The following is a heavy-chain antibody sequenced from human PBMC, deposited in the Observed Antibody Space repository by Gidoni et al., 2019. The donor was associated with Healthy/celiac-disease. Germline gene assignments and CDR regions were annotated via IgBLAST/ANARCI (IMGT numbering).Heavy chain of an antibody. CDR2: IWYDGSNK. J-gene: IGHJ5*02. Sequence: QVQLVESGGGVVQPGRSLRLSCAASGFPFSSYGMHWVRQAPGKGLEWVAVIWYDGSNKYYADSVKGRFTISRDNSKNTLYLQMNSLRAEDTAVYYCARGAGFGGWFDPWGQGTLVTVSS. D-gene: IGHD3-16*01. V-gene: IGHV3-33*01. CDR3: ARGAGFGGWFDP. CDR1: GFPFSSYG.